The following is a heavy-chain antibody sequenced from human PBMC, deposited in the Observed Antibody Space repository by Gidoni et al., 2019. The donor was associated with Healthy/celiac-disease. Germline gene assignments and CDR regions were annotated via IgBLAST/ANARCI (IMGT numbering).Heavy chain of an antibody. CDR2: ISSSSSTI. V-gene: IGHV3-48*01. Sequence: EVQLVESGGGLVQPGGSLRRSCAASGFTFISYSMNWVRQAPGKGLEWVSDISSSSSTIYYADSVKGRFTISRDKAKNSLYLQMNSLRAEDTAVYYCARATGAYFDYWDQGTLVTVSS. CDR1: GFTFISYS. CDR3: ARATGAYFDY. J-gene: IGHJ4*02. D-gene: IGHD5-12*01.